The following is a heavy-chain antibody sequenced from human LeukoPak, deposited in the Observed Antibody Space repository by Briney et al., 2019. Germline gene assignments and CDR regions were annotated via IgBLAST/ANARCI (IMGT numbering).Heavy chain of an antibody. J-gene: IGHJ6*04. Sequence: PGRSLRLSCAASGFTFSSYAMHWVRQAPGKGLEWGAVISYDGSNKYYADSVKGRFTISRDNSKNTLYLQMNSLRAEDTAVYYCARELSLMVRGVIMASDGMDVWGKGTTVTVSS. CDR1: GFTFSSYA. D-gene: IGHD3-10*01. CDR3: ARELSLMVRGVIMASDGMDV. CDR2: ISYDGSNK. V-gene: IGHV3-30*04.